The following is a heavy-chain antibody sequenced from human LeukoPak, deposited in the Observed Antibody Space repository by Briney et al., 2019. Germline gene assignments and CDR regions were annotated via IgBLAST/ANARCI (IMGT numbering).Heavy chain of an antibody. CDR2: INSDGSEG. D-gene: IGHD6-6*01. Sequence: GGSLRPSCAVSGFTFSGFWMSWSRQAPGKGLEWVASINSDGSEGYYADVVKGRFTISRDNAKNSLYLQINSLRAEDTAVYYCARSSYSSSSSVWGQGTMVTVSS. J-gene: IGHJ3*01. CDR1: GFTFSGFW. CDR3: ARSSYSSSSSV. V-gene: IGHV3-7*03.